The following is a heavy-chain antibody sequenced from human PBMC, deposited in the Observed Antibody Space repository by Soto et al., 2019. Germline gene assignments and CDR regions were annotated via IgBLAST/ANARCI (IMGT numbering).Heavy chain of an antibody. CDR1: GFNFSSYS. Sequence: PGGSLRLSCAASGFNFSSYSMNWVRQAPGKGLEWVSYISSSSSTIYYADSVKGRFTISRDNAKNSLYLQMNSLRAEDTAVYYCARDLGSSWYPEYFQHWGQGTLVTVSS. V-gene: IGHV3-48*01. CDR3: ARDLGSSWYPEYFQH. J-gene: IGHJ1*01. CDR2: ISSSSSTI. D-gene: IGHD6-13*01.